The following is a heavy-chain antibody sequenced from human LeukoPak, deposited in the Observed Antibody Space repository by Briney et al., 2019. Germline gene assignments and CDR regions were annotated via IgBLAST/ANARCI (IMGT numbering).Heavy chain of an antibody. V-gene: IGHV3-48*03. CDR3: VSSLTGSRSNWDHYYYLDV. CDR1: GFTFSSYD. J-gene: IGHJ6*03. CDR2: ICRSDGTS. D-gene: IGHD1-14*01. Sequence: GGSLRLSCAASGFTFSSYDMNWVRQAPGKGLEWISYICRSDGTSYYADSVKVRFTISRDKAKNSVYLQMNNERAEDTGVYYCVSSLTGSRSNWDHYYYLDVWGKGTTVTVSS.